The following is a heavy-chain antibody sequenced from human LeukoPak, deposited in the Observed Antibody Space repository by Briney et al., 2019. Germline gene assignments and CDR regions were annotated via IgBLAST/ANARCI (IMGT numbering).Heavy chain of an antibody. V-gene: IGHV3-9*01. D-gene: IGHD6-13*01. CDR2: ISWNSGSI. J-gene: IGHJ5*02. CDR3: TKGEAAGIAAAGKRFDP. Sequence: PGRSLRLSCAASGFTFDDYAMHWVRQAPGKGLEWVSGISWNSGSIGYADSVKGRFTISRDNAKNSLYLQMNSLRAEDTALYYCTKGEAAGIAAAGKRFDPWGQRTLVTVSS. CDR1: GFTFDDYA.